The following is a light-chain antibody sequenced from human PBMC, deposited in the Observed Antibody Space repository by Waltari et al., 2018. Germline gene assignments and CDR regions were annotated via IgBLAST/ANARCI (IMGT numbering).Light chain of an antibody. V-gene: IGKV3-15*01. CDR1: ESVTNN. J-gene: IGKJ4*01. CDR3: QQYNNWPIT. CDR2: GAV. Sequence: EIVMTPSLATLSVSPGERATIDCRASESVTNNLALYQKRPGHPPRLLIHGAVTRATEIAARFTGSGSGTEFTLTISNLQSEDFAVYYCQQYNNWPITFGGGTKVEIK.